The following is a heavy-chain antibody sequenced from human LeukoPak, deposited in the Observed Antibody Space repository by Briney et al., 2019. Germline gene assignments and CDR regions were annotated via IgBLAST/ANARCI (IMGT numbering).Heavy chain of an antibody. CDR3: ARDKVTPYYYYGMDV. CDR2: IYYSGST. J-gene: IGHJ6*02. Sequence: PSETLSLTCTVSGGSISSYYWSWIWQPPGKGLEWIGYIYYSGSTNYNPSLKSRVTISVDTSKNQFSLKLSSVTAADTAVYYCARDKVTPYYYYGMDVWGQGTTVTVSS. V-gene: IGHV4-59*01. D-gene: IGHD4-23*01. CDR1: GGSISSYY.